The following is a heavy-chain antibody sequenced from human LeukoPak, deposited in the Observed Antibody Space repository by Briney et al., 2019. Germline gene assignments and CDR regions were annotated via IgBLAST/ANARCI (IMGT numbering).Heavy chain of an antibody. D-gene: IGHD3-22*01. Sequence: PLASVKVSCKASGYTFTGYYMHWVRQAPGQGLEWMGRINPNSGGTNYAQKFQGRVTMTRDTSISTAYMELSRLRSDDTAVYYCARASQITMIVVVPDYWGQGTLVSVSS. CDR2: INPNSGGT. CDR1: GYTFTGYY. V-gene: IGHV1-2*06. CDR3: ARASQITMIVVVPDY. J-gene: IGHJ4*02.